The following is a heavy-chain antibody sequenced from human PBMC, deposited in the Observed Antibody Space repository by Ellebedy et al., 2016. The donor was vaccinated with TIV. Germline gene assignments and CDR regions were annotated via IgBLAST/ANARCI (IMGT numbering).Heavy chain of an antibody. CDR1: GFTFSSYA. CDR3: AREAVAGVGDAFDI. V-gene: IGHV3-30*04. D-gene: IGHD6-19*01. J-gene: IGHJ3*02. Sequence: GESLKISXAASGFTFSSYAMHWVRQAPGKGLEWVAVISYDGSNKYYADSVKGRFTISRDNSKNTLYLQMNSLRAEDTAVYYCAREAVAGVGDAFDIWGQGTMVTVSS. CDR2: ISYDGSNK.